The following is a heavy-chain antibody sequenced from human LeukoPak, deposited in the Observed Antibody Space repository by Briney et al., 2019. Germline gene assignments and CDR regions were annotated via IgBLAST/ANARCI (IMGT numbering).Heavy chain of an antibody. CDR1: GFTVSSNY. J-gene: IGHJ6*02. D-gene: IGHD6-13*01. CDR2: IYSGGST. CDR3: ARARIAPSPYYYYYYGMDV. V-gene: IGHV3-53*01. Sequence: PGGSLRLSCAASGFTVSSNYMSWVRQAPGKGLEWVSVIYSGGSTYYADSVKGRFTISRDNSKNTLYLQMNSLRAEDTAVYYCARARIAPSPYYYYYYGMDVWGQGTTVTVSS.